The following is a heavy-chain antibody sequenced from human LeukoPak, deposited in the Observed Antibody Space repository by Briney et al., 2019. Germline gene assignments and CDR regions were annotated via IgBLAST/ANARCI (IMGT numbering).Heavy chain of an antibody. Sequence: GGTLRLSCAASGFTFRSYWLSWVWQSPGTGLEWVANRKQDGSGTYYADSVKGRFTIYRDNAKRSLYLQMNSLRAEDTALYYCAKDMGIVGALGYFDYWGQGTLVTVSS. D-gene: IGHD1-26*01. CDR3: AKDMGIVGALGYFDY. V-gene: IGHV3-7*03. CDR2: RKQDGSGT. J-gene: IGHJ4*02. CDR1: GFTFRSYW.